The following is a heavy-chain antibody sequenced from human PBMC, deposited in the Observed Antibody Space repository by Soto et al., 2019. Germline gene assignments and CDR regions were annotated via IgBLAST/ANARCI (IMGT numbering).Heavy chain of an antibody. J-gene: IGHJ4*02. CDR1: GFSLDTWGVG. CDR3: ARALGSWGSYYFDH. V-gene: IGHV2-5*02. D-gene: IGHD3-16*01. CDR2: IYWDDDK. Sequence: QITLKESGPTLVRPTQTLTLTCTVSGFSLDTWGVGVGWIRQSPGKAPEWHALIYWDDDKRYSPSLKNRLTITKDTSKNQVVLTVTNMDPVDTVTYYCARALGSWGSYYFDHWGQGTLVTVSS.